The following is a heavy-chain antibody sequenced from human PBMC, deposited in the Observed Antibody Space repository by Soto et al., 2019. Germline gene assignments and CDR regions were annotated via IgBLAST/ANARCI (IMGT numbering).Heavy chain of an antibody. CDR3: ARGPDFSNCVYFDY. Sequence: PWGSLRLSCVASGFTFSSHGMNWVRQAPGKGLEWVALIWNTGNSKYYTESVKGRFTIFRDNSRNTLYFEVSSVRAEDTGIYYCARGPDFSNCVYFDYWGQGTPVTVS. CDR1: GFTFSSHG. D-gene: IGHD4-4*01. CDR2: IWNTGNSK. V-gene: IGHV3-33*01. J-gene: IGHJ4*02.